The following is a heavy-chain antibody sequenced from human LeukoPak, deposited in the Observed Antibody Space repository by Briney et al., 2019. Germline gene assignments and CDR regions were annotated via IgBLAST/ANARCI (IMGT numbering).Heavy chain of an antibody. J-gene: IGHJ4*02. D-gene: IGHD2-2*01. Sequence: GGSLRLSCAASGFTFSSYSMNWVRQAPGKGLEWVSLISTSSTFIYYADSLKGRFTISRDNAKNSLYLQMNSLRAEDTAVYYCARKHSSRIDCWGQGTLVTVSS. V-gene: IGHV3-21*06. CDR1: GFTFSSYS. CDR2: ISTSSTFI. CDR3: ARKHSSRIDC.